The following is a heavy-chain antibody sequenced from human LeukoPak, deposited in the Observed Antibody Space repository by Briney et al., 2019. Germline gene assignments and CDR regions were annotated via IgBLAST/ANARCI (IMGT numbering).Heavy chain of an antibody. V-gene: IGHV3-23*01. CDR3: AKHQTHYDFWSGPDYLHYYYGMDV. CDR1: GFTFSSYA. J-gene: IGHJ6*02. Sequence: GGSLRLSCAASGFTFSSYAMSWVRQAPGKGLEWVSAISGSGGSTYYADSVKGRFTISRDNSKNTLYLQMNSLRAEDTAVYYCAKHQTHYDFWSGPDYLHYYYGMDVWGQGTTVTVSS. CDR2: ISGSGGST. D-gene: IGHD3-3*01.